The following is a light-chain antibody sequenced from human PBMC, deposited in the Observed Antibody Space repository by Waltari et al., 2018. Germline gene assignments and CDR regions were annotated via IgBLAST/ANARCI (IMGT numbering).Light chain of an antibody. CDR2: EVT. J-gene: IGLJ1*01. V-gene: IGLV2-14*01. CDR3: SSYMPSSGPYV. CDR1: SSDDGAYTS. Sequence: QSALTQPASVPGSPGQSITISCTGTSSDDGAYTSFSWYQQYPGKPPKPIISEVTSRPSGFSYRFSGSKSGNTASLTISGLQAEDEADYYCSSYMPSSGPYVFGGGTRVTVL.